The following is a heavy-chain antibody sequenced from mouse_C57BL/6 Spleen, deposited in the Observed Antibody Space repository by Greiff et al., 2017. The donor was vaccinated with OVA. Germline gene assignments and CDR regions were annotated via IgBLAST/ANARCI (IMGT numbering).Heavy chain of an antibody. D-gene: IGHD2-4*01. CDR2: INPYNGGT. J-gene: IGHJ2*01. CDR3: ARYNYDYDYFDY. Sequence: EVQLQQSGPVLVKPGASVKMSCKASGYTFTDYYMNWVKQSHGKSLEWIGVINPYNGGTSYNQKFKGKATLTVDKSSSTAYMELNSLTSEDSAVYYCARYNYDYDYFDYWGQGTTLTVSS. CDR1: GYTFTDYY. V-gene: IGHV1-19*01.